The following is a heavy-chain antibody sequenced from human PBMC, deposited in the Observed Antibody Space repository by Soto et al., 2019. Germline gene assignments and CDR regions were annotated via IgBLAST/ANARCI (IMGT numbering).Heavy chain of an antibody. D-gene: IGHD2-8*01. Sequence: SETLSLTCAVYGGSFSGYYWSWIRQPPGKGLEWIGEINHSGSTNYNPSRKSRVTISVDTSKNQFSLKVTSVTAADTAVYFCARVTKVPDAVLGYFAFWGRGTLVTAPQ. J-gene: IGHJ4*02. CDR2: INHSGST. CDR1: GGSFSGYY. V-gene: IGHV4-34*01. CDR3: ARVTKVPDAVLGYFAF.